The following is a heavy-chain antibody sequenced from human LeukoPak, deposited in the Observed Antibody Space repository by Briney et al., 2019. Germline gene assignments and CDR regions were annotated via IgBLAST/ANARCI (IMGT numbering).Heavy chain of an antibody. Sequence: SGGSLRLSCAASGFTFSSYAMHWVRQAPGKGLEWVAVISYDGSNKYYADSVKGRFTISRDNSKNTLYLQMNSLRAEDTAVYYCARDWEYYDSSGIRDEVFDYWGQGTLVTVSS. CDR1: GFTFSSYA. CDR2: ISYDGSNK. D-gene: IGHD3-22*01. V-gene: IGHV3-30*04. CDR3: ARDWEYYDSSGIRDEVFDY. J-gene: IGHJ4*02.